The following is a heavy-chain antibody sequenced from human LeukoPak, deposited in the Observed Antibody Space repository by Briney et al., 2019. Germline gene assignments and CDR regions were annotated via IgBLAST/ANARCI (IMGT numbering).Heavy chain of an antibody. CDR2: INQGGSET. CDR3: TKALDF. V-gene: IGHV3-7*01. Sequence: GGSLRLSCAASGFTFRDSWMDWVRQAPGKGLEWVANINQGGSETYYVDSAKGRFTISRDNAKNSLYLQMDSLRVEDTAMYYCTKALDFWGQGTLVTVSS. CDR1: GFTFRDSW. J-gene: IGHJ4*02.